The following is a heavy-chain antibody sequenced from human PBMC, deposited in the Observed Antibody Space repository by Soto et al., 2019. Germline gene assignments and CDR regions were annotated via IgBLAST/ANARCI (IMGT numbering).Heavy chain of an antibody. V-gene: IGHV3-13*04. CDR3: AKEGRAAFDALDF. CDR2: ITPAGDT. J-gene: IGHJ3*01. D-gene: IGHD2-15*01. CDR1: GFTFSSYD. Sequence: QPGGSLRLSCVASGFTFSSYDIHWVRQGTGKGLEWVSAITPAGDTYYSGSVKGRFTISRENAKSSVYLQMNSLGAGDTAVYYCAKEGRAAFDALDFWGHGTMVTVSS.